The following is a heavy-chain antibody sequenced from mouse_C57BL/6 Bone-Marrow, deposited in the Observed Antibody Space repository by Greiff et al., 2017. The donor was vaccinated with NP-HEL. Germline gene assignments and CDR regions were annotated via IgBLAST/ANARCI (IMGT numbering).Heavy chain of an antibody. CDR1: GFTFSSYT. J-gene: IGHJ3*01. CDR2: LSGGGGNT. Sequence: EVKVVESGGGLVKPGGSLKLSCAASGFTFSSYTMSWVRQTPEKRLEWVATLSGGGGNTYYPDSVKGRFTISRDNAKNTLYLQMRSLRSEDTALYYCARRPFAYWGQGTLVTVSA. CDR3: ARRPFAY. V-gene: IGHV5-9*01.